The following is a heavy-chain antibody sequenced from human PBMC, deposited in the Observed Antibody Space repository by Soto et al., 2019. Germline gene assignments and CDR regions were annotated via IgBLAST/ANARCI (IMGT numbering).Heavy chain of an antibody. Sequence: ESGGGVVQPGRSLRLSCAASGFSFSSYGMHWVRQAPGKGLEWVAIIWYDGSNKYYADSVKGRFTISRDNSKNTLYLQMNSLRAEDTAVYYCARDRGGTYCDYWGQGTLVTVSS. D-gene: IGHD2-15*01. V-gene: IGHV3-33*01. J-gene: IGHJ4*02. CDR3: ARDRGGTYCDY. CDR1: GFSFSSYG. CDR2: IWYDGSNK.